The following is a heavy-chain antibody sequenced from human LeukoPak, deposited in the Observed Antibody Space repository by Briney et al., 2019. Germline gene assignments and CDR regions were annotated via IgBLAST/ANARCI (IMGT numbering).Heavy chain of an antibody. D-gene: IGHD1-26*01. Sequence: PSETLSLTCTVSGYSISSGYYWGWIRQPPGKGLEWIGSIYHSGSTYYNPSLKSRVTISVDTSKNQFSLKLSSVTAADTAVYYCARDAGGSYDFDYWGQGTLVTVSS. CDR3: ARDAGGSYDFDY. CDR1: GYSISSGYY. CDR2: IYHSGST. V-gene: IGHV4-38-2*02. J-gene: IGHJ4*02.